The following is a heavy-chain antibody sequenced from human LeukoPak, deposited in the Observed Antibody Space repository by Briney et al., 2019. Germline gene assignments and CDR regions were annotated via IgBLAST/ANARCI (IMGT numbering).Heavy chain of an antibody. J-gene: IGHJ4*02. V-gene: IGHV3-53*01. CDR2: IYSGGST. Sequence: PGGSLRLSCAVSGFTVNSHYMSWVRQAPGKGLEWISLIYSGGSTFYADSVKGRFTISRDNSKNILYLQMNNLRAEDTAMYYCTRLRDGYDSDYWGQGTLVTVSS. D-gene: IGHD5-24*01. CDR1: GFTVNSHY. CDR3: TRLRDGYDSDY.